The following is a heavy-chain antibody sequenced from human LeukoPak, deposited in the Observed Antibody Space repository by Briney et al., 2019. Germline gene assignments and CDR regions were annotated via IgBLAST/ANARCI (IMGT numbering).Heavy chain of an antibody. V-gene: IGHV3-30*18. CDR1: GFTFSSYA. CDR2: ISYDGSNK. D-gene: IGHD1/OR15-1a*01. Sequence: AGGSLRLSCAASGFTFSSYAMHWVRQAPGKGLEWVAVISYDGSNKYYADSVKGRFTISRDNSKNTLYLQMNSLRAEDTAVYYCAKDPGEHAVYGYYFDYWGQGTLVTVSS. CDR3: AKDPGEHAVYGYYFDY. J-gene: IGHJ4*02.